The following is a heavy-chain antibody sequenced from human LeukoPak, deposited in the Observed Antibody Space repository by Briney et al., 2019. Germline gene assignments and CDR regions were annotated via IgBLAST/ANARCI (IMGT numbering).Heavy chain of an antibody. CDR2: ISSSSSYI. D-gene: IGHD2-2*01. J-gene: IGHJ4*02. CDR1: GFTFSNYS. V-gene: IGHV3-21*01. Sequence: GGSLRLSCAASGFTFSNYSMNWVRQAPGKGLEWVSSISSSSSYIYYADSVKGRFTISRDNAKNSLYLQMNSLRAEDAALYYCASLNRADCSSTSCHTHYWGQGTLVTVSS. CDR3: ASLNRADCSSTSCHTHY.